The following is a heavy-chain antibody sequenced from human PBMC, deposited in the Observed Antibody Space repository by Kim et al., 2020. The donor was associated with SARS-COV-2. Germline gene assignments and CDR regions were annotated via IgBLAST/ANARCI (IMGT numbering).Heavy chain of an antibody. D-gene: IGHD4-17*01. J-gene: IGHJ4*02. CDR2: IWYDGSNK. CDR1: GFTFSSYG. CDR3: ARDRGYGDYLDY. V-gene: IGHV3-33*01. Sequence: GGSLRLSCAASGFTFSSYGMHWVRQAPGKGLEWVAVIWYDGSNKYYADSVKGRFTISRDNSKNTLYLQMNSLRAEDTAVYYCARDRGYGDYLDYWGQGTLVTVSS.